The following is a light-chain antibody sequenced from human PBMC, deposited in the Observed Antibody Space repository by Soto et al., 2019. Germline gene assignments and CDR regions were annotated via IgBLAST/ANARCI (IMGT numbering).Light chain of an antibody. V-gene: IGLV2-14*03. CDR3: ISYTDRQSYL. CDR2: AVS. CDR1: SSDIGSYDH. J-gene: IGLJ1*01. Sequence: QSVLTQPSSVSGSPGQSITISCIVTSSDIGSYDHVAWYQQFPGKSPKLIIYAVSDRPSGVSDRFSGSKSGISASLTISGLQTEDEADYYCISYTDRQSYLFGTGSKVTVL.